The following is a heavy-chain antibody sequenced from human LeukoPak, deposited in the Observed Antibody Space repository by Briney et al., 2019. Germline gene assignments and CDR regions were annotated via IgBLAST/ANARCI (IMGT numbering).Heavy chain of an antibody. CDR3: GRSSSGWSVDY. CDR2: ISAYNGDT. CDR1: GYTFNIYG. J-gene: IGHJ4*02. Sequence: ASVKVSCKASGYTFNIYGISWVRQAPGKGLEWMGWISAYNGDTKYAQKLRGRVTLTTDTSTSTAYMELRSLTSDDAAVYYCGRSSSGWSVDYWGQGALVTVSS. D-gene: IGHD6-19*01. V-gene: IGHV1-18*01.